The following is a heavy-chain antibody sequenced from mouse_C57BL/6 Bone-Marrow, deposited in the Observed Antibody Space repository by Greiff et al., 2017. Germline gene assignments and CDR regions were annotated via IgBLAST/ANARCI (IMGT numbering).Heavy chain of an antibody. CDR3: ARFGGLRQYYCDY. D-gene: IGHD3-2*02. Sequence: VKLVESGAELARPGASVKMSCKASGYTFTSYTMHWVKQRPGQGLEWIGYINPSSGYTKYNQKFKDKATLTADKSSSPAYMQLSSLPSEDSAVYYCARFGGLRQYYCDYWGQGTTLTVSS. J-gene: IGHJ2*01. V-gene: IGHV1-4*01. CDR2: INPSSGYT. CDR1: GYTFTSYT.